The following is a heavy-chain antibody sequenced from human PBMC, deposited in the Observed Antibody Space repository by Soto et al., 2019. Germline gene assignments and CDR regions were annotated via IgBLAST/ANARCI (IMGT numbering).Heavy chain of an antibody. Sequence: QITLKDSGPTLVKPTQTLTLTCTFSGFSLSTSGVGVGWIRQPPGKALEWLALIYWDDDKRYSPSLKSRLTITKDTSKNQVVLTMTNMDPVDTATYYCAHRRVSDSGYDYRSYYYGMDVWGQGTTVTVSS. CDR1: GFSLSTSGVG. V-gene: IGHV2-5*02. D-gene: IGHD5-12*01. CDR2: IYWDDDK. J-gene: IGHJ6*02. CDR3: AHRRVSDSGYDYRSYYYGMDV.